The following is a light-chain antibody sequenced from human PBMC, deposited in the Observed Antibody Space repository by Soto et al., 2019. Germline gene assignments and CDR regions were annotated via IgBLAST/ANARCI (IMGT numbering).Light chain of an antibody. CDR3: QQYYSPPWT. CDR1: QSLFLSSSHETC. J-gene: IGKJ1*01. Sequence: DIVVTQSPESLAVSLGERATINCRSSQSLFLSSSHETCLAWYQQKPGQPPRLLIYWASTRESGVPDRFSGSGSGTDFTLTISSLQAEDVALYYCQQYYSPPWTFGQGTKVEIK. V-gene: IGKV4-1*01. CDR2: WAS.